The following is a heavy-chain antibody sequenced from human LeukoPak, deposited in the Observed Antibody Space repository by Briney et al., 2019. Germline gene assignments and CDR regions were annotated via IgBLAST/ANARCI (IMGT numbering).Heavy chain of an antibody. V-gene: IGHV3-23*01. CDR1: GVTFSRYA. J-gene: IGHJ4*02. CDR2: ISESGTGT. CDR3: AKDIAQGYTFGSIEQDY. D-gene: IGHD5-18*01. Sequence: GGSLRLSCAASGVTFSRYAMSWVRQAPGKGLEWVSAISESGTGTYYTDSVKGRFTISRDNSKNTLSLQMNSLRAEDTAVYYCAKDIAQGYTFGSIEQDYWGQGTLVPVSS.